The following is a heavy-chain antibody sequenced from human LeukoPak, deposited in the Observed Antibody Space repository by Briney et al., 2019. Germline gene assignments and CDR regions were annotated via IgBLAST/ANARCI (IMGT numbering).Heavy chain of an antibody. D-gene: IGHD1-1*01. CDR3: ARGAGGYSATTNT. CDR2: IYYSGST. CDR1: GGSISSYY. Sequence: PSETLSLTCTVSGGSISSYYWSWIRQPPGKGLEWIGYIYYSGSTNYNPSLKSRVIISVDTSKNQFSPKLSSVTAADTAVYSWARGAGGYSATTNTWGQGTPVTASS. J-gene: IGHJ5*02. V-gene: IGHV4-59*12.